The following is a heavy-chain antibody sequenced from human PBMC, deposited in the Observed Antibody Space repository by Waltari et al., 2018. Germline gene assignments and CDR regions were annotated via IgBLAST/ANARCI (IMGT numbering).Heavy chain of an antibody. V-gene: IGHV4-38-2*01. CDR2: IYHSGST. CDR1: GYSISSGYY. Sequence: VQLQESGPGLVKPSETLSLTCAVSGYSISSGYYWGWIRQPPGKGLAWIGSIYHSGSTYSNPSLKSRVTISVDTSKNQFSLKLSSVTAADTAVYYCARHGGCSGGSCYSGYYYYYGMDVWGQGTTVTVSS. CDR3: ARHGGCSGGSCYSGYYYYYGMDV. D-gene: IGHD2-15*01. J-gene: IGHJ6*02.